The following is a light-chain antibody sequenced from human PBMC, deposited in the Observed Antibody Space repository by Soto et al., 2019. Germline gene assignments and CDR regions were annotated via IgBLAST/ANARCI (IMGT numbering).Light chain of an antibody. Sequence: ETVFTQSPAALSFSPRERATLSCRASQSVSNYLAWYQQKPGQAPRLLIYDASNRATGIPARFSGSGSGTDFTLTISSLEPEDFAVYYCQQRSNWPVTSGLASKVYI. J-gene: IGKJ3*01. CDR1: QSVSNY. CDR3: QQRSNWPVT. V-gene: IGKV3-11*01. CDR2: DAS.